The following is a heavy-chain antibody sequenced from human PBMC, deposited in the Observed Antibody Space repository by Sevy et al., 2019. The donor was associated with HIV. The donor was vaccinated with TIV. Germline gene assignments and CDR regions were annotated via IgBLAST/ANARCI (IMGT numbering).Heavy chain of an antibody. Sequence: SETLSLTCTVSGDSINSSYWSWIRQPPGKGLEWIGYIYYSGITNYNPSLKSRVTISRDMSKNQFSLKLSSVTAADTAVYYCARGSQYYYYAMDVWGQGTTVTVSS. CDR2: IYYSGIT. CDR3: ARGSQYYYYAMDV. V-gene: IGHV4-59*01. CDR1: GDSINSSY. J-gene: IGHJ6*02.